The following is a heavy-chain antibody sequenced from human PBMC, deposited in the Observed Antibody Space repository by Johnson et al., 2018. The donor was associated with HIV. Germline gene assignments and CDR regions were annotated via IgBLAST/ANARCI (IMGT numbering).Heavy chain of an antibody. J-gene: IGHJ3*02. Sequence: VQLVESGGGLVKPGGSLRLSCTASGFTFTSYWMSWVRQAPGKGLEWVANINQDGSEKYFVDSVKGRFTISRDNAKNSLFLQMNSLRAEDTAVYYCARDFFDSTTYPRRGQADAFDMWGQGTMVTVAS. D-gene: IGHD2/OR15-2a*01. V-gene: IGHV3-7*05. CDR1: GFTFTSYW. CDR2: INQDGSEK. CDR3: ARDFFDSTTYPRRGQADAFDM.